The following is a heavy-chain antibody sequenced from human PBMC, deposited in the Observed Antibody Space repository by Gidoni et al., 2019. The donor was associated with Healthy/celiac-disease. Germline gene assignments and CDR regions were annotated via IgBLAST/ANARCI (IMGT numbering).Heavy chain of an antibody. CDR3: ARRGAVAEDYYYYYMDV. D-gene: IGHD6-19*01. CDR1: GGSISSRSYY. J-gene: IGHJ6*03. CDR2: SYYSGTT. V-gene: IGHV4-39*01. Sequence: QLQLQESAPGLVKPSETLSLTCTVSGGSISSRSYYWGWIRQPPGKGLEWIGSSYYSGTTYYNPSLKSRVTISVDTSKNQFSLKLSSVTAADTAVYYCARRGAVAEDYYYYYMDVWGKGTTVTVSS.